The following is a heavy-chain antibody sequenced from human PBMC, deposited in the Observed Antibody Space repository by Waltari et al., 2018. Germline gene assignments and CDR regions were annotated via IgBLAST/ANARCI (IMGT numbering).Heavy chain of an antibody. D-gene: IGHD6-13*01. CDR3: ARLSSSWNEKGAFDI. V-gene: IGHV3-7*01. CDR2: MNRDGSET. CDR1: GFTLSSFW. Sequence: EVQLVESGGGLVQPGGSLRLSCGGTGFTLSSFWMSWVRQAPGKGLDCVDNMNRDGSETYYVDSVKGRFTIYRDNAKNSLYLEMNTLRVEDTAIYYCARLSSSWNEKGAFDIWGQGTMVTVSS. J-gene: IGHJ3*02.